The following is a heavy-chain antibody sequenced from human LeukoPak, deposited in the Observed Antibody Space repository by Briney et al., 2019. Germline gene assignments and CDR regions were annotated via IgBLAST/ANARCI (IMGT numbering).Heavy chain of an antibody. CDR2: IKQDGSEK. V-gene: IGHV3-7*01. CDR3: ARDRATMVRGVIARYYYYGMDV. Sequence: PGGSLRLSCAASGFTFSGYWMGWVRQAPGKGLEGVANIKQDGSEKYYVDSMKGRFTISRDNAKNSLYLQMNSLRAEDTAVYYCARDRATMVRGVIARYYYYGMDVWGQGTTVTVSS. J-gene: IGHJ6*02. CDR1: GFTFSGYW. D-gene: IGHD3-10*01.